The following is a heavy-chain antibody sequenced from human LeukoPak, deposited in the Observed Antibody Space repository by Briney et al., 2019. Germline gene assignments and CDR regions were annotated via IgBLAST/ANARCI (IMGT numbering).Heavy chain of an antibody. D-gene: IGHD6-13*01. V-gene: IGHV1-2*02. CDR3: VRVGFRGSSWYEVPIYYFDY. J-gene: IGHJ4*02. CDR2: INPNSGGT. Sequence: ASVKVSCKASGYTFTGYCMHWVRQAPGQGLEWMGWINPNSGGTNYAQKFQGRVTMTRDTSISPAYMELSRLRSDDTAVYYCVRVGFRGSSWYEVPIYYFDYWGQGTLVTVSS. CDR1: GYTFTGYC.